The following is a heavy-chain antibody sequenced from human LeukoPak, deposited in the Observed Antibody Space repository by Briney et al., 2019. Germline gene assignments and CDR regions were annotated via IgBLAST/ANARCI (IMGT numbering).Heavy chain of an antibody. D-gene: IGHD2-2*01. CDR2: ISSSSSTI. Sequence: GGSLRLSCAASGFTFSSYSMNWVRQAPGKGLEWVSYISSSSSTIYYADSVKGRFTISRDNAKNSLYLQMNSLRAEDTVVYYCARRRYCSSTSCYDYYYYMDVWGKGTTVTVSS. CDR1: GFTFSSYS. CDR3: ARRRYCSSTSCYDYYYYMDV. V-gene: IGHV3-48*04. J-gene: IGHJ6*03.